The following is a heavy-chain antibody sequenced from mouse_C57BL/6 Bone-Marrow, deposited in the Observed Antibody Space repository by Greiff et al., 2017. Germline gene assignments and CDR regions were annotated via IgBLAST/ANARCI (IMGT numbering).Heavy chain of an antibody. Sequence: EVQLQESGPGMVKPSQSLSLTCTVTGYSITRGYDWHWIRHFPGNKLEWMGYISYSGSTTYNPSLKSRISITHDTSKNHFFLKLNSVTTEDTATYYCARGGGSYYGSSPWFAYWGQGTLVTVSA. J-gene: IGHJ3*01. D-gene: IGHD1-1*01. CDR3: ARGGGSYYGSSPWFAY. CDR1: GYSITRGYD. V-gene: IGHV3-1*01. CDR2: ISYSGST.